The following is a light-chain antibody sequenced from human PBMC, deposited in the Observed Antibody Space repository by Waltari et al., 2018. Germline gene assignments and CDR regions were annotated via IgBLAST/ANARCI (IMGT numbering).Light chain of an antibody. V-gene: IGLV3-10*01. Sequence: YDLTQPPSVSVSPGQTAAITCSGDGLPKKYTFWYQQTTGQAPVLVMYDDNKRPAGIPGRFSGSSAGTVATLTITGAQVDDEADYYCYSKDTDGGSQGKIGGGTKLTVL. CDR3: YSKDTDGGSQGK. CDR1: GLPKKY. CDR2: DDN. J-gene: IGLJ2*01.